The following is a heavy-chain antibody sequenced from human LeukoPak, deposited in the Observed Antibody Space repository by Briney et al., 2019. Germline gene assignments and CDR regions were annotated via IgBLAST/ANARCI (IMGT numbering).Heavy chain of an antibody. Sequence: GESLKISCKGSGYSVTSHWIGRGRPMPGKGLEWMGIIYPGDSDTRYSPSFQGQVTISADKSISTAYLQWSSLKASDTAMYYCARRVSVGFDPWGQGTLVTVSS. CDR3: ARRVSVGFDP. CDR2: IYPGDSDT. J-gene: IGHJ5*02. CDR1: GYSVTSHW. D-gene: IGHD6-19*01. V-gene: IGHV5-51*01.